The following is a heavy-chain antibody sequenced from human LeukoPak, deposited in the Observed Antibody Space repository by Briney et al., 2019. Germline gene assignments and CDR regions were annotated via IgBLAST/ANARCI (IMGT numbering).Heavy chain of an antibody. V-gene: IGHV4-39*07. CDR2: IYYSGST. CDR3: ARNAGYSSGWLDY. CDR1: GGSISSSSYY. J-gene: IGHJ4*02. Sequence: KPSETLSLTCTVSGGSISSSSYYWGWIRQPPGKGLEWIGSIYYSGSTNYNPSLKSRVTISVDTSKNQFSLKLSSVTAADTAVYYCARNAGYSSGWLDYWGQGTLVTVSS. D-gene: IGHD6-19*01.